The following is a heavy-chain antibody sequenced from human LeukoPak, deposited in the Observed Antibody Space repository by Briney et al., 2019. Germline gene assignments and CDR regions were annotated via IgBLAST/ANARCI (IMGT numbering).Heavy chain of an antibody. CDR1: GYSFTSYW. D-gene: IGHD6-13*01. CDR3: ARHPPEPLSSWFPWGWFDP. Sequence: PGESLQISCKGSGYSFTSYWIGWVRQMPGKGLEWMGIIYPGDSGTRYSPSFQGQVTISADKSISTAYLQWSSLKASDTAMYYCARHPPEPLSSWFPWGWFDPWGQGTLVTVSS. J-gene: IGHJ5*02. V-gene: IGHV5-51*01. CDR2: IYPGDSGT.